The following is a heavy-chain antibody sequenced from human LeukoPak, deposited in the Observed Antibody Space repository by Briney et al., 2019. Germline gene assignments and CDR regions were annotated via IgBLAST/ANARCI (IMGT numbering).Heavy chain of an antibody. CDR2: IYYSGST. J-gene: IGHJ4*02. V-gene: IGHV4-59*08. CDR3: ARHGSSMVRGSNFDY. CDR1: GGSISRSY. Sequence: SETLSLTCTVSGGSISRSYWSWIRQPPGQGLKWIGYIYYSGSTNYNPSLKSRVTISVDTSKNQFSLKLSSVTAADTAVYYCARHGSSMVRGSNFDYWGQGTLVTVSS. D-gene: IGHD3-10*01.